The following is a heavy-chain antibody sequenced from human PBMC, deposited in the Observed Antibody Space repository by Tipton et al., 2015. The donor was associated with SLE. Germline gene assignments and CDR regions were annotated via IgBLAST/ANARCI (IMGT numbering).Heavy chain of an antibody. D-gene: IGHD1-26*01. V-gene: IGHV4-39*07. CDR3: ARGVGADY. CDR1: GGSISGSPYY. Sequence: TLSLTCTVSGGSISGSPYYWAWIRQPPGKGLEWIGSIYYSGSTYHNPSLKSRVTISVDTSKNQFSLRLRFVTAADTAMYYCARGVGADYWGQGTLVTVSS. J-gene: IGHJ4*02. CDR2: IYYSGST.